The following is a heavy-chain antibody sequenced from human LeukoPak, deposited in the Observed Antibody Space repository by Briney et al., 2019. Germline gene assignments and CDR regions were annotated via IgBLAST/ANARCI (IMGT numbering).Heavy chain of an antibody. D-gene: IGHD5-12*01. Sequence: SVKVSRKASGGTFSSYAISWVRQAPGQGLEWMGRIIPILGIANYAQKFQGRVTITADKSTSTAYMELSSLRSEDTAVYYCARGIGGYLGYWGQGTLVTVSS. J-gene: IGHJ4*02. V-gene: IGHV1-69*04. CDR3: ARGIGGYLGY. CDR1: GGTFSSYA. CDR2: IIPILGIA.